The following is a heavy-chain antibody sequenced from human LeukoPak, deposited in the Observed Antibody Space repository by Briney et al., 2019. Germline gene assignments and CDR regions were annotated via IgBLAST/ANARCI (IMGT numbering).Heavy chain of an antibody. V-gene: IGHV1-8*01. J-gene: IGHJ6*03. CDR3: ARLYYDILTGYYRYYYYYMDV. CDR2: MNPNSGNA. Sequence: ASVKVSCKASGYTFTSYDINWVRQAAGQGLEWMGWMNPNSGNAAYAQKFQGRVTMTRDTSISTAYMELSGLRSDDTAVYYCARLYYDILTGYYRYYYYYMDVWGKGTTVTVSS. D-gene: IGHD3-9*01. CDR1: GYTFTSYD.